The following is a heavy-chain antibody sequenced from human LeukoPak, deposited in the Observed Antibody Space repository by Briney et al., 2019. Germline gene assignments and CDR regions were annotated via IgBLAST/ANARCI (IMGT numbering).Heavy chain of an antibody. Sequence: PSETLSLTCAVSGGSISSGGYSWSWIRQPPGKGLEWIGYIYHSGSTYYNPSLKSRVTISVDRSKNQFSLKLSSVTAADTAVYYCARGALTGYSPLNAFDIWGQGTMVTVSS. CDR1: GGSISSGGYS. J-gene: IGHJ3*02. CDR3: ARGALTGYSPLNAFDI. V-gene: IGHV4-30-2*01. D-gene: IGHD3-9*01. CDR2: IYHSGST.